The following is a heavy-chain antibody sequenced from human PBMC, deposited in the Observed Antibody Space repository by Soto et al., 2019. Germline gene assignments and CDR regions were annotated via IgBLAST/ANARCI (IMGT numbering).Heavy chain of an antibody. CDR3: TRSSGSGIQSFYYAMDV. J-gene: IGHJ6*02. CDR2: INAGNGNT. Sequence: ASVKVSCKASGYTFTSYAMHWVRQAPGQRLEWMGWINAGNGNTKYSQKFQGRVTITADESTSTVYMELSSLRSEDTAVYYCTRSSGSGIQSFYYAMDVWGQGTPVTVSS. V-gene: IGHV1-3*01. D-gene: IGHD3-10*01. CDR1: GYTFTSYA.